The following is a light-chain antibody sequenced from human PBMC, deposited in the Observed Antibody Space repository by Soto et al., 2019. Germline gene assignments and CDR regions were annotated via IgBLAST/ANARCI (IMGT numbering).Light chain of an antibody. V-gene: IGLV3-25*03. J-gene: IGLJ2*01. CDR3: QSADSSGTYVV. CDR2: KDS. Sequence: ELTQSPSVSVSPGQTARITCSGDALPKQYAYWYQQKPGQAPVLVIYKDSERPAGIPERFSGSSSGTTVTLTISGVQAEDEADYYCQSADSSGTYVVFGGGTKLTVL. CDR1: ALPKQY.